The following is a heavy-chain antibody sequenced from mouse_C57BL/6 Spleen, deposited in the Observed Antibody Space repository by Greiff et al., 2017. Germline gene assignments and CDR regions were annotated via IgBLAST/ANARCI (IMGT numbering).Heavy chain of an antibody. CDR3: ATVDSTGNVKLGY. V-gene: IGHV1-82*01. D-gene: IGHD3-2*02. CDR1: GYAFSSSW. CDR2: IYPGDGAT. Sequence: VQLQESGPELVKPGASVKISCKASGYAFSSSWLNWVKQRPGKGLEWIGRIYPGDGATTYNGKFKGKATLTADKSSSTAYMQLSSLKSEDSAGYISATVDSTGNVKLGYWGQGTLVTVTS. J-gene: IGHJ3*02.